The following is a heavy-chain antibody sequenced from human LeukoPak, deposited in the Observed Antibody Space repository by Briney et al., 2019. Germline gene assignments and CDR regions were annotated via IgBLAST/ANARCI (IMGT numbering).Heavy chain of an antibody. CDR3: AHSILSGDDY. Sequence: SSVKVSFKASGGTFSSYAISWVRQAPGQGLEWMGRIIPIFGIANYAQKFQGRVTITADKSTSTAYMELSSLRSEDTAVYYCAHSILSGDDYWGQGTLVTVSS. CDR2: IIPIFGIA. V-gene: IGHV1-69*04. D-gene: IGHD2-21*01. J-gene: IGHJ4*02. CDR1: GGTFSSYA.